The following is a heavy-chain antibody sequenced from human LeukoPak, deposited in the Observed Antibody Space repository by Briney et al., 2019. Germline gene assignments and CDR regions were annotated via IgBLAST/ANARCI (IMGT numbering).Heavy chain of an antibody. CDR3: ARVDYGDYGFDY. CDR2: IYSGGST. J-gene: IGHJ6*02. CDR1: GFTVSSNY. V-gene: IGHV3-66*01. Sequence: GGSLRLSCAASGFTVSSNYMSWVRQAPGKGLEWVSVIYSGGSTYYADSVKGRFTISRDNSKNTLYLQMNGLRAEDTAVYYCARVDYGDYGFDYWGQGTTVTVSS. D-gene: IGHD4-17*01.